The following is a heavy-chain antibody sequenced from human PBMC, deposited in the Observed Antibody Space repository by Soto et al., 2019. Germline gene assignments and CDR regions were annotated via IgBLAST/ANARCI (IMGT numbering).Heavy chain of an antibody. J-gene: IGHJ5*02. V-gene: IGHV4-30-4*01. CDR2: IYYSGST. Sequence: QVQLQESGPGLVKPSQTLSLTCTVSGGSISSGDYYWSWIRQPPGKGLEWIGYIYYSGSTYYNPSLKCRVTISVDTSKNQFSLKLSSVTAADTAVYYWDRESTVSTNWFDPWGQGTLVTVSS. CDR3: DRESTVSTNWFDP. D-gene: IGHD4-4*01. CDR1: GGSISSGDYY.